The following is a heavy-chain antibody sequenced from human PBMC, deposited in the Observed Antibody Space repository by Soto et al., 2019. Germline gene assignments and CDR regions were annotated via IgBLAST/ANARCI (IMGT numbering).Heavy chain of an antibody. J-gene: IGHJ4*02. CDR2: ISSTGTSM. V-gene: IGHV3-48*03. CDR1: GFTFSSYE. Sequence: VQLVESGGDLVQPGGSLRLSCAASGFTFSSYEMNWVRQAPGKGLEWVSYISSTGTSMDYADSVKGRFTISRDNAKNSLFLQLNSLRDADTAVYYCARETHFIDYWGQGTLVSVSA. CDR3: ARETHFIDY.